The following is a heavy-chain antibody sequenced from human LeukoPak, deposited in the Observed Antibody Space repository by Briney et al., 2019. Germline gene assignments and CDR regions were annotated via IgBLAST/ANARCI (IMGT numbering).Heavy chain of an antibody. D-gene: IGHD3-22*01. V-gene: IGHV4-59*01. CDR1: GDTISSYY. CDR3: ARVNYYDSSGTDY. J-gene: IGHJ4*02. CDR2: IYYSGST. Sequence: PSETLSLTCTVSGDTISSYYWSWIRQPPGKGLEWIGYIYYSGSTNYNPSLKSRVTISVDTSKNQFSLRLSSVTAAHTAAYYCARVNYYDSSGTDYWGQGTLVTVSS.